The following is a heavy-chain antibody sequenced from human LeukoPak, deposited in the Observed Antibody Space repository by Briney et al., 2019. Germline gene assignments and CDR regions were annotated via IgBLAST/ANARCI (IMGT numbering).Heavy chain of an antibody. CDR3: ARARDYDILTGYRYYYGMDV. CDR2: INHSGST. Sequence: SETLSLTCAVYGGSFSGYYWSWIRQPPGKGLEWIGEINHSGSTNYNPSLKSQVTISVDTSKNQFSLKLSSVTAADTAVYYCARARDYDILTGYRYYYGMDVWGKGTTVTVSS. CDR1: GGSFSGYY. V-gene: IGHV4-34*01. J-gene: IGHJ6*04. D-gene: IGHD3-9*01.